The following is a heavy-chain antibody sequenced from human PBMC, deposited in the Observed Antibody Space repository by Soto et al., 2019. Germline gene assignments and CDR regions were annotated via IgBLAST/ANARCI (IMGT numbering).Heavy chain of an antibody. J-gene: IGHJ4*02. CDR2: VRKKINSYTT. V-gene: IGHV3-72*01. Sequence: EVQLVESGGGLVQPAGSLRLSCTASGFTFSDYYMDWFRQAPGKGLEWVGRVRKKINSYTTEYAASGKGRFTVSRDDSRNALYLQMNSLKTGDTAMYYCSRAGILTTPYYTDYWDLGTVVTVSS. D-gene: IGHD2-21*01. CDR3: SRAGILTTPYYTDY. CDR1: GFTFSDYY.